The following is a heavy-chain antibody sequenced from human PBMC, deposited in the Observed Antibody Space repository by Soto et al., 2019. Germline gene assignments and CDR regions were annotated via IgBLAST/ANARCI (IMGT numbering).Heavy chain of an antibody. Sequence: SETLSLTCTVSGGSISSCGYYWSWIRQHPGKGLEWIGYIYYSGSTYYNPSLKSRVTISVDTSKNQFSLKLSSVTAADTAVYYCATEAAYCGGDCYSRPPLKRSDYYGMDVWGQGTTVTVSS. V-gene: IGHV4-31*03. CDR1: GGSISSCGYY. D-gene: IGHD2-21*02. CDR3: ATEAAYCGGDCYSRPPLKRSDYYGMDV. CDR2: IYYSGST. J-gene: IGHJ6*02.